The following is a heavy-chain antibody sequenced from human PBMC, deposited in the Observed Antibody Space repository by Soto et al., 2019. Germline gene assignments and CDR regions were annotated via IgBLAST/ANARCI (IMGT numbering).Heavy chain of an antibody. D-gene: IGHD2-21*01. CDR2: IIPLFGTA. CDR1: GVTFSSET. CDR3: ATELGDNPASPFDS. J-gene: IGHJ4*02. V-gene: IGHV1-69*01. Sequence: QVQLGQSGAEVKKPGSSVKVSCKASGVTFSSETISWGRQAPGQGLEWVGGIIPLFGTANYAQKFQVRVTITADESTSTLYIELSSLRSDDTAVYYCATELGDNPASPFDSWGQGTLVTVSS.